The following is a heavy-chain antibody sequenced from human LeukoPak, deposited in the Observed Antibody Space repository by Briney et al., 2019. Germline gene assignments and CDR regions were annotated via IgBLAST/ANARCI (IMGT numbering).Heavy chain of an antibody. CDR1: GGSFSGYY. Sequence: SETLSLTCAVYGGSFSGYYWSWIRQPPGEGLEWIGEINHSGSTNYNPSLKSRVTISVDTSKNQFSLKLSSVTAADTAVYYCARGRRSSSWYQPWFHLDYWGQGTLVTVSS. V-gene: IGHV4-34*01. CDR3: ARGRRSSSWYQPWFHLDY. D-gene: IGHD6-13*01. CDR2: INHSGST. J-gene: IGHJ4*02.